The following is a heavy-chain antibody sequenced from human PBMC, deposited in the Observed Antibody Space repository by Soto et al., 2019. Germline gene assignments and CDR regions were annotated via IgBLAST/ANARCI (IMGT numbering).Heavy chain of an antibody. CDR3: ARGPPYDYVWGSYRSFDY. J-gene: IGHJ4*02. D-gene: IGHD3-16*02. CDR2: ISAYNGNT. Sequence: ASVKVSCKASGYTFTSYGISWVRQAPGQGLEWMGWISAYNGNTNYAQKLQGRVTMITDTSTSTAYMELGSLRSDDTAVYYCARGPPYDYVWGSYRSFDYWGQGTLVTVSS. CDR1: GYTFTSYG. V-gene: IGHV1-18*01.